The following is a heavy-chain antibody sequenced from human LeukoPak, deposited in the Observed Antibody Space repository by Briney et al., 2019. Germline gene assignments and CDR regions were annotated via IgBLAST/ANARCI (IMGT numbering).Heavy chain of an antibody. V-gene: IGHV3-15*01. Sequence: TGGSLRLSCAASGFTFSSYEMNWVRQAPGKGLEWVGRIKSKTAGETTDYAAPVKGRFPISRDDSKNTLYLQMNSLKTEDTAVYYCTTIGYSGYDLNYWGQGTLVTVSS. CDR2: IKSKTAGETT. J-gene: IGHJ4*02. CDR3: TTIGYSGYDLNY. D-gene: IGHD5-12*01. CDR1: GFTFSSYE.